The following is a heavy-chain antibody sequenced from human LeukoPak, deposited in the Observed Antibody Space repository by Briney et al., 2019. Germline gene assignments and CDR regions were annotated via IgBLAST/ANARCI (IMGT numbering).Heavy chain of an antibody. Sequence: ASVKVSCKASGYTFTGYYMHWVRQAPGQGFEWMGWINPNSGGTNYAQKFQGRVTMTRDTSISTAYMELSRLRYDDTAVYYCARDLYYDSNGYHLGYWGQGTLVTVSS. J-gene: IGHJ4*02. CDR2: INPNSGGT. D-gene: IGHD3-22*01. V-gene: IGHV1-2*02. CDR3: ARDLYYDSNGYHLGY. CDR1: GYTFTGYY.